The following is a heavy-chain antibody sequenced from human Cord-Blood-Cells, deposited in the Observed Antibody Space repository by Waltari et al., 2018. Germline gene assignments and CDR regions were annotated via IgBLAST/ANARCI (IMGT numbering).Heavy chain of an antibody. CDR1: GYPFTSYA. CDR2: INTNTGNP. V-gene: IGHV7-4-1*02. Sequence: QVQLVQSGSELTKPGASVKVSCKASGYPFTSYAMNWVRQAPGQGLEWMGWINTNTGNPTYAQGFTGRFVFALDTSVSTAYLQISSLKAEYTAVYYCATIGTPDAFDIWGQGTMVTVSS. D-gene: IGHD1-26*01. CDR3: ATIGTPDAFDI. J-gene: IGHJ3*02.